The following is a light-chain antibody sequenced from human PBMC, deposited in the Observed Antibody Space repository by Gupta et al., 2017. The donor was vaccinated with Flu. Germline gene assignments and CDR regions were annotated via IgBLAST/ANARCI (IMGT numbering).Light chain of an antibody. CDR2: DVT. CDR1: SSDIVSYNY. Sequence: QSALTQPASVSGSPGQSIAISCTGTSSDIVSYNYVSWYQPHPGKAPQLLIYDVTNRPSGVSSRFSGSKSGDTASLTISGLQAEDEADYYCSSYTSSTTLVFGGGTKLTVL. J-gene: IGLJ2*01. CDR3: SSYTSSTTLV. V-gene: IGLV2-14*01.